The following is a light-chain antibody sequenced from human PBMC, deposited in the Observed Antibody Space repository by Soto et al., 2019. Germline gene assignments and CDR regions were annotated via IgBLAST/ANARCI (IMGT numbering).Light chain of an antibody. CDR1: QSVSSN. Sequence: EIVITQSPATLSVSPVERATLSCRASQSVSSNLAWYQQKPGQAPRLLIYGASTRATGIPARFSGSGSGTEFTLTISSLQSEDFAVYYCQQYNNWPWTFGQGTKADI. J-gene: IGKJ1*01. V-gene: IGKV3D-15*01. CDR2: GAS. CDR3: QQYNNWPWT.